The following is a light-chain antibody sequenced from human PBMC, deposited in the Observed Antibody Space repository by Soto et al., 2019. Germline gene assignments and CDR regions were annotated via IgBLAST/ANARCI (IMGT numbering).Light chain of an antibody. V-gene: IGLV1-40*01. CDR1: SSNIGAGYD. CDR3: QSYDSSLSGSV. J-gene: IGLJ3*02. CDR2: GSS. Sequence: QLVLTQPPSVSGAPGQRVTISCTGSSSNIGAGYDVHWYQQLPGTAPKLLIYGSSNRPSGVPDRFSGSNSGTSASLAITGLQAEDEADYYCQSYDSSLSGSVFGGGTKLTVL.